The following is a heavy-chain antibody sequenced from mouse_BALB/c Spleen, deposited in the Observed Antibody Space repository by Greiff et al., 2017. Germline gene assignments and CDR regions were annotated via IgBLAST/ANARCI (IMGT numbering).Heavy chain of an antibody. Sequence: EVHLVESGGGLVKLGGSLKLSCAASGFTFSSYYMSWVRQTPEKRLELVAAINSNGGSTYYPDTVKGRFTISRDNAKNTLYLQMSSLKSEDKALYYCARQEGFDYWGQGTTLTVSS. J-gene: IGHJ2*01. CDR3: ARQEGFDY. CDR2: INSNGGST. CDR1: GFTFSSYY. V-gene: IGHV5-6-2*01.